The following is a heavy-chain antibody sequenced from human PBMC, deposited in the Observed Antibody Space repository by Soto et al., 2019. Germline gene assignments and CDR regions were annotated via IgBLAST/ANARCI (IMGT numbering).Heavy chain of an antibody. CDR2: IYYSGST. CDR1: GGSISSGGYY. D-gene: IGHD3-3*01. Sequence: TLSLTCTVSGGSISSGGYYWSWIRQHPGKGLEWIGYIYYSGSTYYNPSLKSRVTISVDTSKNQFSLKLSSVTAADTAVYYCARAGISLPRGFWSGYYGGINWFDPWGQGTLVTVSS. J-gene: IGHJ5*02. CDR3: ARAGISLPRGFWSGYYGGINWFDP. V-gene: IGHV4-31*03.